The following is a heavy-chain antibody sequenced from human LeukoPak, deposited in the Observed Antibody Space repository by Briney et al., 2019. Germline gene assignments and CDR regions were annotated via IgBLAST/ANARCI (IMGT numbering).Heavy chain of an antibody. V-gene: IGHV1-18*01. D-gene: IGHD3-9*01. CDR2: INTYNGKT. CDR3: ARARYFDWVSDYSYMDV. Sequence: ASVKVSCKASGYNFIKYGISWVRQAPGQGLEWMGWINTYNGKTDYAQRFQGRVTMTTDTSTSTAYMELRSLRSDDTGVYYCARARYFDWVSDYSYMDVWGKGTTVSISS. CDR1: GYNFIKYG. J-gene: IGHJ6*03.